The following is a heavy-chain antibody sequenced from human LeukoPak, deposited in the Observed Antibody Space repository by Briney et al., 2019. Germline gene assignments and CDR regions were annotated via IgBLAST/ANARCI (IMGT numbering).Heavy chain of an antibody. Sequence: GGSLELSCAASGFTFSGSAIHWVRQASGKGLEWVGRIRSKANSYATAYAASVEGRFTISRDDSKNTAYLQINSLKTEDTAVYYCTSSPSIAATGTKWGFEYWGQGTLVTVSS. D-gene: IGHD6-13*01. V-gene: IGHV3-73*01. CDR1: GFTFSGSA. CDR3: TSSPSIAATGTKWGFEY. J-gene: IGHJ4*02. CDR2: IRSKANSYAT.